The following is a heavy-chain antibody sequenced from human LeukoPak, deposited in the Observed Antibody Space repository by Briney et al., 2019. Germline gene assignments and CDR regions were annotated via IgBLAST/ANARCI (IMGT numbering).Heavy chain of an antibody. V-gene: IGHV4-61*02. J-gene: IGHJ4*02. CDR2: IYTSGST. CDR3: ARLPLLWFGEPDY. D-gene: IGHD3-10*01. CDR1: GGSISSGSYY. Sequence: PSQTLSLTCTVSGGSISSGSYYWSWIRQPDGKGLEWIGRIYTSGSTYYNPSLKSRVTISVDTSKNQFSLKLSSVTAADTAVYYCARLPLLWFGEPDYWGQGTLVTVSS.